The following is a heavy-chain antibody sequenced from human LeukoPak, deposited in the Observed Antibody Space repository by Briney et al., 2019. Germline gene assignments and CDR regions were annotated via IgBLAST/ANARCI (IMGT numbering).Heavy chain of an antibody. V-gene: IGHV3-15*01. CDR3: TTLSSSWPYSYYMDV. Sequence: GGSLRLSCAASGFTFSNAWMSWVRQAPGKGLEWVGRIKSKTDGGTTDYAAPVKGRFTISRDDSKNTLYLQMNSLKTEDTAVYYCTTLSSSWPYSYYMDVWGKGTTVTVSS. CDR1: GFTFSNAW. D-gene: IGHD6-13*01. J-gene: IGHJ6*03. CDR2: IKSKTDGGTT.